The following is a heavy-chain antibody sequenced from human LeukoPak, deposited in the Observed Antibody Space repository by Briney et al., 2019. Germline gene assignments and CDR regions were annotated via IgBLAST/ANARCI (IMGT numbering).Heavy chain of an antibody. D-gene: IGHD3-16*01. CDR3: ARHSYDGYYFDY. J-gene: IGHJ4*02. V-gene: IGHV3-53*01. Sequence: GGSLRLSCAASGFTVSSNYMSWVRQDPGKGLEWVSVIYSGGDKYYEAYVKGRFTISREKSKNTLYLQVNSVRAEDTAVYYCARHSYDGYYFDYWGQGTLVTVSS. CDR2: IYSGGDK. CDR1: GFTVSSNY.